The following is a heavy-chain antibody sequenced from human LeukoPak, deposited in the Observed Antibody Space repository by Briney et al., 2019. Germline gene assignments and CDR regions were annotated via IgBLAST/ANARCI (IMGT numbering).Heavy chain of an antibody. D-gene: IGHD3-16*01. J-gene: IGHJ4*02. CDR3: GRAFPPLRTSSAGDL. Sequence: GGSLRLSCSASGFTFCDYDMTWVRQAPGKGLEWVSSISGLSSHIYYGDSVKGRFSISRDNAKNSLYLQMNSLGTDDTAVYFCGRAFPPLRTSSAGDLWGQGTLVTVSS. V-gene: IGHV3-21*01. CDR2: ISGLSSHI. CDR1: GFTFCDYD.